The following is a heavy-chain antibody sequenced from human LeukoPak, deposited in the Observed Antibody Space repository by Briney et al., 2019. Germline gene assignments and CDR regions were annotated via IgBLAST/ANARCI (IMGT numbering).Heavy chain of an antibody. Sequence: GGSLRPSCAASGFIFGSYSMNWVRHVPGRGLEWVSSISSSSTYIHYADSLEGRFTISRDNARNSLYLQINSLRVEDTAVYYCARVQRGEMATFDYWGQGILVSVSS. V-gene: IGHV3-21*01. J-gene: IGHJ4*02. CDR3: ARVQRGEMATFDY. CDR1: GFIFGSYS. D-gene: IGHD5-24*01. CDR2: ISSSSTYI.